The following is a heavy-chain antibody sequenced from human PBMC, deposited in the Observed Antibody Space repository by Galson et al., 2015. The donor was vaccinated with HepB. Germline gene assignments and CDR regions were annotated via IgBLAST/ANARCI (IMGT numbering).Heavy chain of an antibody. V-gene: IGHV1-69*13. CDR1: GGTFSSYA. D-gene: IGHD6-25*01. J-gene: IGHJ3*02. CDR3: ARVSAICEGCPDAFDI. Sequence: SVKVSCKASGGTFSSYAISWVRQAPGQGPEWMGGIIPIFGTANYAQKFQGRVTITADESTSTAYMELSSLRSEDTAVYYCARVSAICEGCPDAFDIWGQGTMVAVSS. CDR2: IIPIFGTA.